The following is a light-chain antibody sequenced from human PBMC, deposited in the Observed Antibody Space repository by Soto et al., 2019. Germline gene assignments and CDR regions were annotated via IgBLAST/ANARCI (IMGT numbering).Light chain of an antibody. Sequence: IVLTQSPATLSLSPGERATLSCRASQSVSSYLAWYQQKPGQAPRLLIYDTSNRATGIPARFSGSGSGTDFTLSISNLEPEGFAVYYCQKRRNWPLTFGGGTKVDIK. J-gene: IGKJ4*01. CDR1: QSVSSY. V-gene: IGKV3-11*01. CDR3: QKRRNWPLT. CDR2: DTS.